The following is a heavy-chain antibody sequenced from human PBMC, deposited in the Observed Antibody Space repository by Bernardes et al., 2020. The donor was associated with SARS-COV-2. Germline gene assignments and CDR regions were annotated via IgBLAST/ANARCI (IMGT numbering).Heavy chain of an antibody. CDR1: GFTFSNYL. CDR3: ARHRITGTTFDDAFDL. J-gene: IGHJ3*01. V-gene: IGHV5-51*01. D-gene: IGHD1-7*01. CDR2: IYPGDSGA. Sequence: GESLKISCKASGFTFSNYLIGWVRQMAGKGLECLGIIYPGDSGARYSPSFQGQVTFSVDKSSNTAYLQWSSLKASDTAMYYCARHRITGTTFDDAFDLWGQGTVVTVSS.